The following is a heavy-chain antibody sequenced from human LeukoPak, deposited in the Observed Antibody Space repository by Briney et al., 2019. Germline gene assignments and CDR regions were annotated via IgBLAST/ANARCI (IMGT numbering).Heavy chain of an antibody. CDR3: SRGLHDYGDSNYYFDQ. CDR2: IRKKGYGETT. Sequence: GGSLRLSCTASGFSFGDEAWSWFRQAPGRGLEFVSFIRKKGYGETTDYAASVRGRFTISRDDAKSTAYLQMNSLEIDDTALYYCSRGLHDYGDSNYYFDQWGRGTQVTVSS. CDR1: GFSFGDEA. V-gene: IGHV3-49*03. J-gene: IGHJ4*02. D-gene: IGHD4-17*01.